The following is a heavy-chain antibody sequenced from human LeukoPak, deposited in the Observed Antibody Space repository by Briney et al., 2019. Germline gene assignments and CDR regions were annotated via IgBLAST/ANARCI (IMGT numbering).Heavy chain of an antibody. Sequence: GGSLRLSCAVSGFTVSSNYMSWVRQAAGKGREWVSVIYSGGSTYYADSVKGRFTISRDNSKNTLYLQMNSLRAEDTAVYYCARDYYGSEGGNWFDPWGQGTLVTVSS. V-gene: IGHV3-66*01. D-gene: IGHD3-10*01. CDR3: ARDYYGSEGGNWFDP. CDR2: IYSGGST. CDR1: GFTVSSNY. J-gene: IGHJ5*02.